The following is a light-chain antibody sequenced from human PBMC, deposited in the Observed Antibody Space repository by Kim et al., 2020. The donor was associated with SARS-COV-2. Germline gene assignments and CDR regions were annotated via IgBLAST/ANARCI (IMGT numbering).Light chain of an antibody. CDR2: AAS. CDR3: QKYNSAPWT. Sequence: AAIGDSGTITCRASQDIASPLASYQPKPGKGPPVLSYAASSLQSGGPSRFSGSGSGTEFTLTIGSLQTEDVATYYCQKYNSAPWTFGPGTKVEIK. CDR1: QDIASP. J-gene: IGKJ1*01. V-gene: IGKV1-27*01.